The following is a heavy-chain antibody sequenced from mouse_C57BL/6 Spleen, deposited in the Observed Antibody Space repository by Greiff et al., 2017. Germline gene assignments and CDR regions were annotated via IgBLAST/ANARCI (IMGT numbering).Heavy chain of an antibody. Sequence: QVQLQQPGAELVMPGASVKLSCKASGYTFTSYWMHWVKQRPGQGLEWIGEIDPSDSYTNYNQKFKGKSTLTVDKSSSTAYMQLSSLTSEDSAVYYCARREELRNAMDYWGQGTSVTVSS. CDR3: ARREELRNAMDY. CDR2: IDPSDSYT. J-gene: IGHJ4*01. D-gene: IGHD1-1*01. V-gene: IGHV1-69*01. CDR1: GYTFTSYW.